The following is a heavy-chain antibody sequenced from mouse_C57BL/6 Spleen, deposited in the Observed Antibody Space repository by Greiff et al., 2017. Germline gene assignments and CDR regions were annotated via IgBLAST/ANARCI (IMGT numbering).Heavy chain of an antibody. Sequence: QVQLQQPGAELVKPGASVKMSCKASGYTFTSYWITWVKQRPGQGLEWIGDIYPGSGSTNYNEKFKSKATLTAVTSASTAYMELSSLTNEDSAVYYCTREGDYFDYWGQGTTLTVSS. V-gene: IGHV1-55*01. J-gene: IGHJ2*01. CDR1: GYTFTSYW. CDR3: TREGDYFDY. CDR2: IYPGSGST.